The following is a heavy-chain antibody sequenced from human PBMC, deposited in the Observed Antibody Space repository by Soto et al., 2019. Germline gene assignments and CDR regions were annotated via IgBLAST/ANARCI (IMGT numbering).Heavy chain of an antibody. D-gene: IGHD6-19*01. CDR1: GGSVSSGSYY. CDR2: IYYSGST. J-gene: IGHJ6*02. CDR3: ARDAGADYYYCYGMDV. Sequence: QVQLQESGPGLVKPSETLSLTCTVSGGSVSSGSYYWSWIRQPPGKGLEWIGYIYYSGSTNYNPSLKSRVTISVDTSKNQFSLKLSSVTAADTAVYYCARDAGADYYYCYGMDVWGQGTTVTVSS. V-gene: IGHV4-61*01.